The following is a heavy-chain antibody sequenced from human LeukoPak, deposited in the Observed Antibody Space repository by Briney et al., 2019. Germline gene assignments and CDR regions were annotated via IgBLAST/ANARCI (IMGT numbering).Heavy chain of an antibody. CDR1: GGSISSSTYY. V-gene: IGHV4-39*07. J-gene: IGHJ6*03. CDR2: IFYSGRT. D-gene: IGHD5-24*01. CDR3: ARDIWLPRGEYYYYYYMDV. Sequence: SETLSLTCTVSGGSISSSTYYWGWIRQPPGKGLEWIGSIFYSGRTYYNPSLKSRVTMSIDTSKNQFSLRLSSVNAADTAAYYCARDIWLPRGEYYYYYYMDVWGKGAPVTISS.